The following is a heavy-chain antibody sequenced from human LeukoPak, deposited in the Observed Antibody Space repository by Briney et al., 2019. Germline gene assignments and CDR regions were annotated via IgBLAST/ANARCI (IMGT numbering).Heavy chain of an antibody. CDR1: GITFSGHW. CDR3: AREELEPSTHPFDP. J-gene: IGHJ5*02. D-gene: IGHD1-7*01. CDR2: INGDGSST. Sequence: PGGPLRLSCAAPGITFSGHWMHWVRQTPGKGLVWVSRINGDGSSTAYADSVKGRFTISRDNAKNTVYLQMNSLRVDDTAVYYCAREELEPSTHPFDPWGQGTLVTVSS. V-gene: IGHV3-74*03.